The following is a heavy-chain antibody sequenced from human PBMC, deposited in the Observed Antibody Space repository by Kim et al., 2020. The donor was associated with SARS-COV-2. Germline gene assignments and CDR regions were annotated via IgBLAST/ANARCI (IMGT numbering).Heavy chain of an antibody. CDR3: AKRLGPTTPSFDF. Sequence: GGSLRLSCAASGFTFSSYGMSWVRQAPGKGLEWVSAVSDTGADRNYADSVKGRFTISRDNSKNTLYLQMNSLRDEDTAVYYCAKRLGPTTPSFDFWGQGTPVTVSS. CDR2: VSDTGADR. D-gene: IGHD1-26*01. CDR1: GFTFSSYG. V-gene: IGHV3-23*01. J-gene: IGHJ4*02.